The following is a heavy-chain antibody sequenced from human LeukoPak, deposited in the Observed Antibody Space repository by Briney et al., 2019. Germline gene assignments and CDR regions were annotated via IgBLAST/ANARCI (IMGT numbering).Heavy chain of an antibody. D-gene: IGHD5-18*01. CDR1: GFIFSSYW. CDR3: ARDRGFSYGIDF. CDR2: INTDGSTT. V-gene: IGHV3-74*01. J-gene: IGHJ4*02. Sequence: PGGSLRLSCAASGFIFSSYWMHWVRQAPGKGLVWVSRINTDGSTTTYADSVKGRFTISRDNAKKSLFLQVSSLRGEDTAVYYCARDRGFSYGIDFWGQGTLVTVSS.